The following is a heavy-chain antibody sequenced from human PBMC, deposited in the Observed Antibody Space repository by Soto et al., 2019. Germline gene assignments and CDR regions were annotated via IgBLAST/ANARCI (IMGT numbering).Heavy chain of an antibody. D-gene: IGHD3-10*01. CDR3: ARGGTGYYYYGMDV. J-gene: IGHJ6*02. V-gene: IGHV1-8*01. Sequence: ASVKVSCKASGYTFTGYDINWVRQATGQGLEWMGWMNPNSGNTGYAQKFQGRVTMTRNTSISTAYMELSSLRSEDTAVYYCARGGTGYYYYGMDVWGQGTTVTVSS. CDR1: GYTFTGYD. CDR2: MNPNSGNT.